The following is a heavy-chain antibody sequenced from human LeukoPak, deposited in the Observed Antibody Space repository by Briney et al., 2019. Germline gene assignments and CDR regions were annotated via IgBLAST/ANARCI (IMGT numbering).Heavy chain of an antibody. D-gene: IGHD3-3*01. V-gene: IGHV4-59*01. J-gene: IGHJ5*02. CDR1: GGSISSYY. Sequence: SETLSLTCTVSGGSISSYYWSWIRQPPGKGLEWIGYIYYSGSTNYNPSLKSRVTISVDTSKNQFSLKLSSVTAADTAVYYCAREPGGDFWSGYYKGNWFDLWGQGTLVTVSS. CDR3: AREPGGDFWSGYYKGNWFDL. CDR2: IYYSGST.